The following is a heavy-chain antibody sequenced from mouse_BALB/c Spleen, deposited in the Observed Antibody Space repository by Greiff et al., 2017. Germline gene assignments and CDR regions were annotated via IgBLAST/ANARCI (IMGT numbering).Heavy chain of an antibody. Sequence: EVKVVESGGGLVQPGGSLRLSCATSGFTFTDYYMSWVRQPPGKALEWLGFIRNKANGYTTEYSASVKGRFTISRDNSQSILYLQMNTLRAEDSATYYCARRDYGSSWFAYWGQGTLVTVSA. CDR1: GFTFTDYY. CDR3: ARRDYGSSWFAY. CDR2: IRNKANGYTT. D-gene: IGHD1-1*01. V-gene: IGHV7-3*02. J-gene: IGHJ3*01.